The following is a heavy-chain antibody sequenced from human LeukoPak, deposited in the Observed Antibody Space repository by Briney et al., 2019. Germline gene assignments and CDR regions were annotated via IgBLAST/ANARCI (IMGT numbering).Heavy chain of an antibody. V-gene: IGHV3-7*01. J-gene: IGHJ4*02. CDR1: GFSFRNFG. D-gene: IGHD2-2*01. Sequence: PGGSLRLSCAGSGFSFRNFGMSGVGQPPGKGREGVANVRPDGSETQYVDSMKGRFTVSRDNSENSLYLRMSSLRAEDTAVYYCATTTRSSSWDYWGQGTLVTVSS. CDR2: VRPDGSET. CDR3: ATTTRSSSWDY.